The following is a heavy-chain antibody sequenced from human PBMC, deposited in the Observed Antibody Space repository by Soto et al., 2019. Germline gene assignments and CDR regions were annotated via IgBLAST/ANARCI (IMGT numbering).Heavy chain of an antibody. CDR2: ISAYNGNT. CDR3: ARDVAGSYRRLIDY. V-gene: IGHV1-18*01. D-gene: IGHD3-16*02. Sequence: GASVKVSCKASGYTFTCYGISWVRQAPGQGLEWMGWISAYNGNTNYAQKLQGRVTMTTDTSTSTAYMELRSLRSDDTAVYYCARDVAGSYRRLIDYWGQGTLVTVSS. J-gene: IGHJ4*02. CDR1: GYTFTCYG.